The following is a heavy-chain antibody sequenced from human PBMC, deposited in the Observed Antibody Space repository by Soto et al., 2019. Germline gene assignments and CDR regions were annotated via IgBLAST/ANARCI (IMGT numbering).Heavy chain of an antibody. Sequence: PGGSLRLSCAASAFILSSYGMHWVRQAPGKGLEWVAVISYDVSIEYYAYSVKGRFTISRDNSNNTVHLQMNSLRGEDTAVYYCAKDLDFSSLSTRLDNWGQGTLVTVSS. V-gene: IGHV3-30*18. J-gene: IGHJ4*02. CDR3: AKDLDFSSLSTRLDN. CDR1: AFILSSYG. CDR2: ISYDVSIE. D-gene: IGHD2-2*01.